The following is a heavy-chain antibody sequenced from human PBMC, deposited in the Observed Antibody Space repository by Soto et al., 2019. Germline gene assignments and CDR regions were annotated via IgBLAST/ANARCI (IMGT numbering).Heavy chain of an antibody. CDR2: IWYDGSNK. J-gene: IGHJ6*02. Sequence: QVQLVESGGGVVQPGRSLRLSCAASGFTFSSYGMHWVRQAPGKGLEWVAVIWYDGSNKYYADSVKGRFTISRDNYKNTLYLQKNSLRAEDTAVYYCAREDSSSWYEDYYYGMDVWGQGTTVTVSS. D-gene: IGHD6-13*01. CDR1: GFTFSSYG. CDR3: AREDSSSWYEDYYYGMDV. V-gene: IGHV3-33*01.